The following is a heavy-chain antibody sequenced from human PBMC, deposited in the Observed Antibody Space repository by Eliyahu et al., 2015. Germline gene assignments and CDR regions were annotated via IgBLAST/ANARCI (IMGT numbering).Heavy chain of an antibody. V-gene: IGHV4-39*01. Sequence: QVQLQQSGPGLVKPSETLSLTCTLSXXSLSXNNYYWGWVRQPPGKGLEWIGSIFYTGSTYYNPSLKSRVTISVDTSKTQFSLRLSSVTAADTAMYYCARHLSKETTMVIYFDLWGQGTLVTVSS. CDR1: XXSLSXNNYY. CDR2: IFYTGST. J-gene: IGHJ4*02. CDR3: ARHLSKETTMVIYFDL. D-gene: IGHD5-18*01.